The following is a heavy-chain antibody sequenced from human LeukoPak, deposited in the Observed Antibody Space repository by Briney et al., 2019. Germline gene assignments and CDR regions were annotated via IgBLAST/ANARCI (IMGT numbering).Heavy chain of an antibody. D-gene: IGHD3-9*01. CDR1: GFTFSSYE. V-gene: IGHV3-48*03. CDR3: ARDHQYYDILTGYYGGYYFDY. CDR2: ISSGGSTI. J-gene: IGHJ4*02. Sequence: PGGSLRLSCAASGFTFSSYEMNWARQAPGKGLEWVSYISSGGSTIYYADSVKGRFTISRDNAKNSLYLQMNSLRAEDTAVYYCARDHQYYDILTGYYGGYYFDYWGQGTLVTVSS.